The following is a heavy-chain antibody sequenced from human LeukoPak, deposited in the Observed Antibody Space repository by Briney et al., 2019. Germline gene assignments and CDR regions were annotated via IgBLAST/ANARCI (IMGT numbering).Heavy chain of an antibody. V-gene: IGHV3-74*01. D-gene: IGHD2-8*01. Sequence: GGSLRFSCAASGFTFSSYWMHWVRQAPGKGLVWVSRINSDGSSTNYADSVKGRFTISRDNAKNTLYLQMNSLRAEDTAVYYCATKATGGVKNDYWGQGALVTVSS. CDR2: INSDGSST. CDR3: ATKATGGVKNDY. J-gene: IGHJ4*02. CDR1: GFTFSSYW.